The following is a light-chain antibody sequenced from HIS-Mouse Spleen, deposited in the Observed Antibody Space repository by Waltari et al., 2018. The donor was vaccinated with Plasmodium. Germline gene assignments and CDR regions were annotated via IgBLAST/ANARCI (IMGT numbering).Light chain of an antibody. CDR3: QSYDSSLSGYV. V-gene: IGLV1-40*01. Sequence: QSVLTQPPSVSGAPGQRVTISCTGGRSNIGAGYNVHWYQPLPGTAPNLLLYGNSNRPSGVPDRFSGSKSGTSASLAITGLQAEDEADYYCQSYDSSLSGYVFGTGTKVTVL. J-gene: IGLJ1*01. CDR2: GNS. CDR1: RSNIGAGYN.